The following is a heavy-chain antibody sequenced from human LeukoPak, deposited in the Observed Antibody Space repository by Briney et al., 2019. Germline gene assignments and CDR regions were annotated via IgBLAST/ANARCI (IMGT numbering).Heavy chain of an antibody. CDR2: IYTSGST. CDR1: GGSISRYY. V-gene: IGHV4-4*09. Sequence: SETLSLTCTVSGGSISRYYWSWIRQPPGKGLEWIGYIYTSGSTNYNPSLKSRVTISVDTSKNQFSLKLGSVTAADTAVYYCASLARGGSYHSWGQGTLVTVSS. CDR3: ASLARGGSYHS. J-gene: IGHJ4*02. D-gene: IGHD1-26*01.